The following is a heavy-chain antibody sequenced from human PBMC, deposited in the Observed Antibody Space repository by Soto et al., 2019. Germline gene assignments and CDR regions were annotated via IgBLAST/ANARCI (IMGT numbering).Heavy chain of an antibody. D-gene: IGHD4-17*01. V-gene: IGHV1-69*06. CDR3: ARTIYGDYEENYYYYGIDV. CDR1: GGTFSSYA. J-gene: IGHJ6*02. Sequence: SVKVSCKASGGTFSSYAISWVRQAPGQGLEWMGGIIPIFGTANYAQKFQGRVTITADKSTSTAYMELSSLRSEDTAVYYCARTIYGDYEENYYYYGIDVWGQGTTVTVYS. CDR2: IIPIFGTA.